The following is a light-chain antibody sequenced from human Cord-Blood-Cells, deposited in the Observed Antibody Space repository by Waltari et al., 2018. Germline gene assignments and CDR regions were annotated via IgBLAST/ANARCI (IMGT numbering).Light chain of an antibody. Sequence: EIVMTQSPATRSVSPGERATLSCRASQRVSSNLAWYQQKPGQAPRLLIYGASTRATGIPARFSCSGSGTEFTLTISSLQSEDFAVYYCQQYNNWPPLTFGGGTKLEIK. V-gene: IGKV3-15*01. CDR1: QRVSSN. CDR2: GAS. CDR3: QQYNNWPPLT. J-gene: IGKJ4*01.